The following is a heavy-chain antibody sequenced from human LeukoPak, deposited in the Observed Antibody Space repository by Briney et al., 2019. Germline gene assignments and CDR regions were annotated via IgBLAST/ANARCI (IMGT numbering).Heavy chain of an antibody. CDR3: AKGQQPGYTSGWLFDY. CDR2: ISSSGSTI. V-gene: IGHV3-48*03. D-gene: IGHD6-19*01. J-gene: IGHJ4*02. Sequence: GGSLRLSCAASGFSFSSYEMNWVRQAPGKGLEWVSYISSSGSTIYCADSVQGRFTISRDNSKNTLYLQMNSLRAEDTAVYYCAKGQQPGYTSGWLFDYWGQGTLVTVSS. CDR1: GFSFSSYE.